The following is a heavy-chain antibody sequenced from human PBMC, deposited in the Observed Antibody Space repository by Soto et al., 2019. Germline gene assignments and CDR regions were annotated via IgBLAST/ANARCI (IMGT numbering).Heavy chain of an antibody. CDR1: GFIFSSYA. CDR3: AKDSVHNLYRTSSLEDCFGP. V-gene: IGHV3-23*01. D-gene: IGHD6-6*01. Sequence: PGGSLRLSCEASGFIFSSYAITWVRQAPGKGLEWVSTISGTGVNTYYADSVNGRFTVSRDNSKNTVGLQMNSLRAADSSVYYCAKDSVHNLYRTSSLEDCFGPWGQGTLVTVSS. J-gene: IGHJ5*02. CDR2: ISGTGVNT.